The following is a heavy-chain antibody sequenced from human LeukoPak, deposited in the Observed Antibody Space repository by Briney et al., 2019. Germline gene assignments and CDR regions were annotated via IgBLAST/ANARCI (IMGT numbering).Heavy chain of an antibody. J-gene: IGHJ4*02. CDR2: ISGSGGST. Sequence: GGSLRLTCAASGFTFSSYAMSWVRQAPGKGLEWVSAISGSGGSTYYADSVKSRFTISRDNSKNTLYLQMNSLRAEDTAVYYCAKGLDSSVGYFDYWGQGTLVTVSS. D-gene: IGHD3-22*01. CDR3: AKGLDSSVGYFDY. V-gene: IGHV3-23*01. CDR1: GFTFSSYA.